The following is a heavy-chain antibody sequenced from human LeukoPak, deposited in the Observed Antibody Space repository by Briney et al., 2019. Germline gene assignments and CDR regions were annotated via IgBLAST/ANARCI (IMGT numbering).Heavy chain of an antibody. CDR2: INPSGGST. Sequence: ASVKVSCKASGYTFTSYYMHWVRQAPGQGLEWMGIINPSGGSTSYAQKFQGRVTITADESTSTAYMELSSLRSEDTAVYYCASTGNPSSGYLPLGGVDPWGQGTLVTVSS. CDR1: GYTFTSYY. CDR3: ASTGNPSSGYLPLGGVDP. V-gene: IGHV1-46*01. D-gene: IGHD3-22*01. J-gene: IGHJ5*02.